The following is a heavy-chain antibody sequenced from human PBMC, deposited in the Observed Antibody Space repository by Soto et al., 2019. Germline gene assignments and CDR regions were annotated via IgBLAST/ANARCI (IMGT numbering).Heavy chain of an antibody. CDR3: ARVVPAAIGAFDI. J-gene: IGHJ3*02. D-gene: IGHD2-2*01. Sequence: QVQLVQSGAEVKKPWSSVKVSCKASGGTFSSYTISWVRQAPGEGIEWMGRIIPNLGIANYAQKFQGRVTITADKSTSTADMDLSSLRSEDTSVYYCARVVPAAIGAFDIWGQGTMVTVSS. V-gene: IGHV1-69*02. CDR2: IIPNLGIA. CDR1: GGTFSSYT.